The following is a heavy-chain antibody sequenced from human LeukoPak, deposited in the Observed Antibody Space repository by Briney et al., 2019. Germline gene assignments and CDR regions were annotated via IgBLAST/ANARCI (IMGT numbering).Heavy chain of an antibody. CDR1: GLTFSSHW. J-gene: IGHJ4*02. CDR2: ITNDGIST. D-gene: IGHD3-16*01. V-gene: IGHV3-74*01. CDR3: ATPQGGTPAY. Sequence: GGSLRLSCAASGLTFSSHWMHWVRQAPGKGLVWVSRITNDGISTTYAGSVKGRFTISRENATNMLYLQVNSLRAEDTAVYYCATPQGGTPAYWGQGTLVTVSS.